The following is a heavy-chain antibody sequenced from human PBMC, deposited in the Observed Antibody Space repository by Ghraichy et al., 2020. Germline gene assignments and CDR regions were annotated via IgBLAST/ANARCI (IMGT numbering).Heavy chain of an antibody. J-gene: IGHJ4*02. CDR3: VKIGYYYGSGSYYPNNQNFDY. CDR2: ISSNGGST. CDR1: GFTFSSYA. D-gene: IGHD3-10*01. V-gene: IGHV3-64D*06. Sequence: GGSLRLSCSASGFTFSSYAMHWVRQAPGKGLEYVSAISSNGGSTYYADSVKGRFTISRDNSKNTLYLQMSSLRAEDTAVYYCVKIGYYYGSGSYYPNNQNFDYWGQGTLVTVSS.